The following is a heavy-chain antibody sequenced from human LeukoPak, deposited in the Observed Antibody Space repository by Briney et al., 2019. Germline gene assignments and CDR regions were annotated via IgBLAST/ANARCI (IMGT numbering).Heavy chain of an antibody. D-gene: IGHD4-17*01. CDR2: MNPNSGNT. Sequence: ASVKVSCKASGYSFTSYGISWVRQAPGQGLEWMGWMNPNSGNTGYAQKFQGRVTMTRNTSISTAYMELSSLRSEDTAVYYCARGDDYGDYDYWGQGTLVTVSS. J-gene: IGHJ4*02. CDR3: ARGDDYGDYDY. CDR1: GYSFTSYG. V-gene: IGHV1-8*02.